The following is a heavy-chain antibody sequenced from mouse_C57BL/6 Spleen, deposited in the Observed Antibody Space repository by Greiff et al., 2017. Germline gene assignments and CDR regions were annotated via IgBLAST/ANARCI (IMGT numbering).Heavy chain of an antibody. CDR1: GYTFTSYT. CDR3: AREYYYGSSYEGYFDD. V-gene: IGHV1-4*01. CDR2: INPSSGYT. J-gene: IGHJ2*01. D-gene: IGHD1-1*01. Sequence: QVQLKQSGAELARPGASVKMSCKASGYTFTSYTMHWVKQRPGQGLEWIGYINPSSGYTKYNQKFKDKATLTADKSSSTAYMQLSSLTSEDSAVYYCAREYYYGSSYEGYFDDWGQGTTLTVSS.